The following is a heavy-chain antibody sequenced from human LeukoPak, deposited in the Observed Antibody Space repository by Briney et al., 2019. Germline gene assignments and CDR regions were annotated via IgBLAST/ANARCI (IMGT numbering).Heavy chain of an antibody. V-gene: IGHV3-21*01. Sequence: PGGSLRLSCTASGFTFTSYGMNWVRQAPGKGLEWVSFIDYSGRYNYYGDSLKGRVTISRDNSKNSLYLQMNGLRAEDTAVYYFARGRSIALIRCVAMTDGFYIWGQGEMVTVSS. D-gene: IGHD3-10*01. J-gene: IGHJ3*02. CDR3: ARGRSIALIRCVAMTDGFYI. CDR2: IDYSGRYN. CDR1: GFTFTSYG.